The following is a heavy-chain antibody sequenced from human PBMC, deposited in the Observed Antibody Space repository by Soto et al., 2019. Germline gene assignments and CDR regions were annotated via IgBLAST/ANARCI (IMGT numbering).Heavy chain of an antibody. CDR2: ISGSGGST. CDR1: GFTFSSYA. CDR3: PILNALYGSGSLDY. D-gene: IGHD3-10*01. V-gene: IGHV3-23*01. Sequence: EVQLLESGGGLVQPGGSLRLSCAASGFTFSSYAMSWVRQAPGKGLEWVSAISGSGGSTYYADSVKGRFTISRDNSKNTLYLQMNSLRAEDTAVYYCPILNALYGSGSLDYWGQGTLVTVSS. J-gene: IGHJ4*02.